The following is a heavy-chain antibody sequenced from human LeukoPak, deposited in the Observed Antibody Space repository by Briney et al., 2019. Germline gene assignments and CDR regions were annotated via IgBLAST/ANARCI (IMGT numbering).Heavy chain of an antibody. CDR1: GGSFSGYY. D-gene: IGHD2-2*01. CDR3: ARQCSSTSCYFGGIPYDAFDI. CDR2: INHSGST. V-gene: IGHV4-34*01. Sequence: SETLSLTCAVYGGSFSGYYWSWIRQPPGKGLEWIGEINHSGSTNYNPSLKSRVTISVDTSKNQFSLKLSSVTAADTAVYYCARQCSSTSCYFGGIPYDAFDIWGQGTMVTVSS. J-gene: IGHJ3*02.